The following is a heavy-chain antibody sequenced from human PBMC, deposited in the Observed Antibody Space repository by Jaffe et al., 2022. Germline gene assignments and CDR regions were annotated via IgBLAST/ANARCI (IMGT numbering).Heavy chain of an antibody. D-gene: IGHD6-13*01. V-gene: IGHV4-59*01. Sequence: QVQLQESGPGLVKPSETLSLTCTVSGGSISSYYWSWIRQPPGKGLEWIGYIYYSGSTNYNPSLKSRVTISVDTSKNQFSLKLSSVTAADTAVYYCARDGAAAGTVGYWGQGTLVTVSS. CDR1: GGSISSYY. CDR3: ARDGAAAGTVGY. J-gene: IGHJ4*02. CDR2: IYYSGST.